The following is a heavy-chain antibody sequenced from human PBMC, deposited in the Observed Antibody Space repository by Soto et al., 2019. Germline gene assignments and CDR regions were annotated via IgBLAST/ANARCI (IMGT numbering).Heavy chain of an antibody. Sequence: QVQLVESGGDVVQPGRSLRLSCAASGFAFSTYAMHWVRQAPGKGLEWLTVISYNGNNKYYADSVKGRFTISRDNSENTVYLEMNSLRAEDTSMYHCARGNSVSYYYYGMDVWGQGTTVTVSS. V-gene: IGHV3-30-3*01. J-gene: IGHJ6*02. CDR3: ARGNSVSYYYYGMDV. CDR1: GFAFSTYA. CDR2: ISYNGNNK. D-gene: IGHD2-8*01.